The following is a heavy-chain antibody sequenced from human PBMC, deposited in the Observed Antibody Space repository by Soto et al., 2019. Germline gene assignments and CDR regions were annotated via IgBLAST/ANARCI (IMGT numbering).Heavy chain of an antibody. V-gene: IGHV4-59*12. CDR2: IYYSGST. J-gene: IGHJ6*03. Sequence: LSLTCTVSGGSISSYYWSWIRQPPGKGLEWIGYIYYSGSTNYNPSLKSRVTISVDTSKNQFSLKLSSVTAADTAVYYCARVGDYYYMDVWGKGTTVTVSS. CDR1: GGSISSYY. CDR3: ARVGDYYYMDV.